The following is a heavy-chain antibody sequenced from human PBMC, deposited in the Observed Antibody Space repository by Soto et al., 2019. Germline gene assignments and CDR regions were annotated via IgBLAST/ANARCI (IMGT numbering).Heavy chain of an antibody. CDR1: GGSFSGYY. J-gene: IGHJ1*01. D-gene: IGHD3-3*01. CDR2: INHSGST. V-gene: IGHV4-34*01. CDR3: ARGPNLYDFWSGYYRYFQH. Sequence: QVQLQQWGAGLLKPSETLSLTCAVYGGSFSGYYWSWIRQPPGKGLEWIVEINHSGSTNYNPSLKSRVTISVDTSKNPFSLNLSSVTAADTAVYYCARGPNLYDFWSGYYRYFQHWGQGTLVTVSS.